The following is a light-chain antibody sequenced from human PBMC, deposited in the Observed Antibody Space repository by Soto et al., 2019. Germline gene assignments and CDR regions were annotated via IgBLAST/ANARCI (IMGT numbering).Light chain of an antibody. J-gene: IGLJ1*01. V-gene: IGLV2-14*01. CDR2: DVS. CDR3: RPYTSISFYV. Sequence: QSALTQPASVSGSPGQSITISCTGTSSDVGTYNSVSWYQQYPGKAPKLMIHDVSNRPSGVSNRFSGSKSGNTASLTISGLQAVDVADYYCRPYTSISFYVF. CDR1: SSDVGTYNS.